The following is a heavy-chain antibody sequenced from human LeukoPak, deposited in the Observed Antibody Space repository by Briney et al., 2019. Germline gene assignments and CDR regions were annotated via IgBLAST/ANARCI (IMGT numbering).Heavy chain of an antibody. CDR3: ARGSFGSIDY. Sequence: GGSLRLSCAAPGFTFIGSTMQWVRQASGKGLEWVGRIRSKTHNYATAFAESVKGRFTISRDDSKNTAYLQMNNLKTEDTAAYFCARGSFGSIDYWGQGTLVTVSS. J-gene: IGHJ4*02. D-gene: IGHD5-18*01. CDR2: IRSKTHNYAT. CDR1: GFTFIGST. V-gene: IGHV3-73*01.